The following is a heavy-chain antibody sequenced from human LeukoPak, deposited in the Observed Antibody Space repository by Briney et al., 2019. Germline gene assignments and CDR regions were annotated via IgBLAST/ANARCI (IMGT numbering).Heavy chain of an antibody. D-gene: IGHD2-2*01. CDR2: IYHSGST. CDR1: GGSISSSNW. J-gene: IGHJ4*02. CDR3: AREVASYYFDY. V-gene: IGHV4-4*02. Sequence: SETLSLTCTVSGGSISSSNWWSWVRQPPGKGLEWIGKIYHSGSTNYNPSLKSRVTISVDKSKNQFSLKLSSVTAADTAVYYCAREVASYYFDYWGQGTLVTVSS.